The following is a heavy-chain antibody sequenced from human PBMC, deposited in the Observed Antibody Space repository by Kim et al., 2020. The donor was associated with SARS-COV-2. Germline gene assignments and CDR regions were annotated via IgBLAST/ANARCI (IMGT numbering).Heavy chain of an antibody. J-gene: IGHJ4*02. CDR2: ITSSNTYT. V-gene: IGHV3-11*03. CDR1: GFTFSDYY. Sequence: GGSLRLSCVASGFTFSDYYMSWIRQAPGKGLEWVSYITSSNTYTNYADSVKGRFTISRDNAKNSLFLQMNSLRAEDTAVYYCARHFTKPDYWGQGTLVTV. CDR3: ARHFTKPDY. D-gene: IGHD1-1*01.